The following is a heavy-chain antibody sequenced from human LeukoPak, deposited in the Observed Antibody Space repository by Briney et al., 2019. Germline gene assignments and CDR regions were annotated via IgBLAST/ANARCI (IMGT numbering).Heavy chain of an antibody. CDR2: IYYSGST. CDR1: GFTFSSYS. Sequence: LRLSCAASGFTFSSYSMNWIRQPPGKGLEWIGYIYYSGSTYYNPSLKSRVTISVDTSKNQFSLKLSSVTAADTAVYYCARVGLRWASNPYYFDYWGQGTLVTVSS. V-gene: IGHV4-30-4*08. J-gene: IGHJ4*02. CDR3: ARVGLRWASNPYYFDY. D-gene: IGHD4-23*01.